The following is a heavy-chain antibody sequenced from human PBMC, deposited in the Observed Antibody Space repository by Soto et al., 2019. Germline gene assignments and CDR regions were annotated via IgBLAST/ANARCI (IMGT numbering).Heavy chain of an antibody. J-gene: IGHJ4*02. V-gene: IGHV3-30-3*01. CDR1: GFTFSSYA. CDR3: ARDRMSIAAAGTYYFDY. CDR2: ISYDGSNK. D-gene: IGHD6-13*01. Sequence: GGSLRLSCAASGFTFSSYAMHWVRQAPGKGLEWVAVISYDGSNKYYADSVKGRFTISRDNSKNTLYLQMNSLRAEDTAVYYCARDRMSIAAAGTYYFDYWGQGTLVTVSS.